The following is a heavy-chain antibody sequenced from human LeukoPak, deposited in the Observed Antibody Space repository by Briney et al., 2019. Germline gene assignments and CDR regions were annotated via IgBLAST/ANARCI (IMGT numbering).Heavy chain of an antibody. CDR1: GFTFSSYS. CDR2: ISSSSSYI. D-gene: IGHD2-15*01. J-gene: IGHJ5*02. Sequence: GGSLRLSCAASGFTFSSYSMNWVRQAPGKGLEWVSSISSSSSYIYYADSVKGRFTISRDNAKNSLYLQMNSLRAEDTAVYYCARHCSGGSCYAWGQGTLVSVSS. CDR3: ARHCSGGSCYA. V-gene: IGHV3-21*01.